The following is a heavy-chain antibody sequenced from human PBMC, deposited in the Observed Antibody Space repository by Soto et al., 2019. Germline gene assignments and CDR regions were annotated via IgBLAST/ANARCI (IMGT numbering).Heavy chain of an antibody. V-gene: IGHV3-21*01. Sequence: GGSLRLSCAASGFTFSSYSMNWVRQAPGKGLEWVSSISSSSSYIYYADSVKGRFTISRDNAKNSLYLQMNSLRAEDTAVYYCARAPCITGTTCWFAPWGQGTLVTVSS. CDR3: ARAPCITGTTCWFAP. CDR2: ISSSSSYI. D-gene: IGHD1-7*01. CDR1: GFTFSSYS. J-gene: IGHJ5*02.